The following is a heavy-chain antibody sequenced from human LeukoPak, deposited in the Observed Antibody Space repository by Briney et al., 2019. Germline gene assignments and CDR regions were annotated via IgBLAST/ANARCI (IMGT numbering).Heavy chain of an antibody. CDR1: GGSISSGGYY. V-gene: IGHV4-30-2*01. CDR2: IYHSGST. J-gene: IGHJ4*02. Sequence: PSQTLSLTCTVSGGSISSGGYYWSWIRQPPGKGLEWIGYIYHSGSTYYNPSLKSRVTISVDRSKNQFSLKLSSVTAADTAVYYCARARYDILTGSHFDYWGQGTLVTVSS. D-gene: IGHD3-9*01. CDR3: ARARYDILTGSHFDY.